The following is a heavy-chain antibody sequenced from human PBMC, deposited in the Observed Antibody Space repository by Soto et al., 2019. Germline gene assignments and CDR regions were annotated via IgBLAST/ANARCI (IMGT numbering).Heavy chain of an antibody. V-gene: IGHV3-23*01. Sequence: EVQLLESGGGLVSPGGSLRLSCADSGFTFSSYAMSCVRQAPGKGLEWLAGITFRGDYTYYADSVKGRFSLSRDNSRNRLDLQMNNLKVEDTALYYCAKLGTMGVFDNWGQGTLLTVAS. D-gene: IGHD1-26*01. CDR2: ITFRGDYT. J-gene: IGHJ4*02. CDR3: AKLGTMGVFDN. CDR1: GFTFSSYA.